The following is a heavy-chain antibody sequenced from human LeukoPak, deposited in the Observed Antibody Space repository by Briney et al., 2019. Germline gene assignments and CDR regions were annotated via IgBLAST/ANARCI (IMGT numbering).Heavy chain of an antibody. Sequence: PGGSLRLSCAASGFTFSSCAMSWVRQAPGKGLEWVSGISGSGGSTYYADSVKGRFTISRDNSKNTLYLQMNSLRAEDTAVYYCARRSGIAVAGAFDYWGQGTLVTVSS. CDR3: ARRSGIAVAGAFDY. CDR1: GFTFSSCA. CDR2: ISGSGGST. V-gene: IGHV3-23*01. J-gene: IGHJ4*02. D-gene: IGHD6-19*01.